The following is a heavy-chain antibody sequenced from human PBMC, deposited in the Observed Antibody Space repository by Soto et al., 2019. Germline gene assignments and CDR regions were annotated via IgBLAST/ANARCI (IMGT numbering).Heavy chain of an antibody. J-gene: IGHJ3*02. Sequence: PSETLSLTCTVSGGSVSSGSYYWSWIRQPPGKGLEWIGYIYYSGSTNYNPSLKSRVTISVDTSKNQFSLKLSSVTAADTAVYYCARRVNYYDSSGYYYVNAFDIWGQGTMVTVSS. CDR1: GGSVSSGSYY. CDR3: ARRVNYYDSSGYYYVNAFDI. CDR2: IYYSGST. D-gene: IGHD3-22*01. V-gene: IGHV4-61*01.